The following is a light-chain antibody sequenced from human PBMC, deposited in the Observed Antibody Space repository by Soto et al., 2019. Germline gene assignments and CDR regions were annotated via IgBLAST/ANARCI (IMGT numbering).Light chain of an antibody. CDR2: GAS. J-gene: IGKJ1*01. V-gene: IGKV3-15*01. Sequence: EIVMTQSPATLSVSPGERATLSCRASQSVSSNLAWYQQKPGQAPRLLIYGASTRATGIPARFSGSGSGTEFTLTSSSLLAEDFAVYYCQQYNNWPSWTFGQGTKVEIK. CDR3: QQYNNWPSWT. CDR1: QSVSSN.